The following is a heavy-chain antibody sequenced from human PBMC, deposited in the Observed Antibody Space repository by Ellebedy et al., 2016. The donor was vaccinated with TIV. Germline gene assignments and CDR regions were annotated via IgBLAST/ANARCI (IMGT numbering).Heavy chain of an antibody. CDR3: VSRPRG. J-gene: IGHJ4*02. CDR2: IYSGGST. Sequence: GESLKISCAASGFTVSNNYMSWVRQAPGKGLEWVSLIYSGGSTHYADSVKGRFTISRDHSKNTLYLQMNSLSPADTAVYYCVSRPRGWGQGTLVTVSS. V-gene: IGHV3-53*01. CDR1: GFTVSNNY. D-gene: IGHD3-10*01.